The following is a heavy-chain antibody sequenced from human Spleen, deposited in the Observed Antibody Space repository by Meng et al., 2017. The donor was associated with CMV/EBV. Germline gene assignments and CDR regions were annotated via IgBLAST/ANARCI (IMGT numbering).Heavy chain of an antibody. D-gene: IGHD2-2*02. CDR3: ARGYTGGDCSSTSCYMGY. Sequence: GESLKISWAASGFTFSSYAMHWVRQAPGKGLEWVSVISGSGGSTYYADAVKGRFTISRDNSKNTLYLQMNSLRAEDTAVYYCARGYTGGDCSSTSCYMGYWGQGTLVTVSS. CDR2: ISGSGGST. CDR1: GFTFSSYA. V-gene: IGHV3-23*01. J-gene: IGHJ4*02.